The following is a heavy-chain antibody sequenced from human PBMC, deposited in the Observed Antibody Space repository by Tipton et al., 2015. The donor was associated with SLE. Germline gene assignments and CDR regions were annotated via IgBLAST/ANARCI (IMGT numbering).Heavy chain of an antibody. Sequence: TLSLTCAVYGGSFSSYYWSWIRQPPGKGLEWIGYIYYSGSTNYNPSLKSRVTISVDTSKNQFSLKLSSVTAADTAVYYCARGGGIRFLEWDYYYMDVWGKGTTVTVSS. CDR2: IYYSGST. CDR3: ARGGGIRFLEWDYYYMDV. CDR1: GGSFSSYY. J-gene: IGHJ6*03. D-gene: IGHD3-3*01. V-gene: IGHV4-59*01.